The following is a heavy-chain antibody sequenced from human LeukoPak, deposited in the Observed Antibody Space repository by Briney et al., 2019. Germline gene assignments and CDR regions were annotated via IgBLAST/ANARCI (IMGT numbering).Heavy chain of an antibody. CDR1: GFTFSSYA. Sequence: GGSLRLSCAAAGFTFSSYAMNWVRQAPGKGLEWISVIGGSGSTTNYADSVKGRFTISRDNSKNTLFLQMSSLRVEDTAVYYCARGYYSGSGRYYFDFWGQGTLATVSS. CDR3: ARGYYSGSGRYYFDF. J-gene: IGHJ4*02. CDR2: IGGSGSTT. D-gene: IGHD3-10*01. V-gene: IGHV3-23*01.